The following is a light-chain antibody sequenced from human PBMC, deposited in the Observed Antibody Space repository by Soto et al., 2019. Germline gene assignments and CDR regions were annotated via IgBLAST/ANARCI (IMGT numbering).Light chain of an antibody. Sequence: QSALTQPASVSGSRGQSITISCTGTSSDVGGYNYVSWYQQHPGKAPKLMIYEVSNRPSGVSNRFSGSKSGNTASLTISGLQAEDEADYYCSSYTSSSTYYVFGTGTKVTVL. V-gene: IGLV2-14*01. CDR1: SSDVGGYNY. CDR2: EVS. J-gene: IGLJ1*01. CDR3: SSYTSSSTYYV.